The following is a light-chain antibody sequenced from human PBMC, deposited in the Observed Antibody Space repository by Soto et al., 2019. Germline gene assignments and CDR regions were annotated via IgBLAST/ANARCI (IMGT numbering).Light chain of an antibody. CDR2: LNSDGSH. Sequence: QTVVTQSPSASASLGASVKLTCTLSSGHRTYAIAWHQQQPEKGPRFLMKLNSDGSHITGDGIPDRFSGSSSGAERYLTISSLQSEDEADYYCQTWGTAIHWVFGEGTKLTVL. CDR1: SGHRTYA. CDR3: QTWGTAIHWV. V-gene: IGLV4-69*01. J-gene: IGLJ3*02.